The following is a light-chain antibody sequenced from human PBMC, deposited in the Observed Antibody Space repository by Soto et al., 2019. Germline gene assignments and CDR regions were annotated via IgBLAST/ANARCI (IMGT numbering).Light chain of an antibody. J-gene: IGLJ2*01. Sequence: QSVLTQPASVSGSPGQSITISCTGTSSDVGGYNYVSWYQQHPGKALKLMIYEVSNRPSGVSNRFSGSKSGNTASLTISGLQAEDEADYYCSSYTSSNTVVFXGGTKVTVL. CDR1: SSDVGGYNY. CDR3: SSYTSSNTVV. CDR2: EVS. V-gene: IGLV2-14*01.